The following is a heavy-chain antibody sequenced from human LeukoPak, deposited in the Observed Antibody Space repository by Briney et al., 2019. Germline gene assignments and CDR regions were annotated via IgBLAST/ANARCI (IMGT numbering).Heavy chain of an antibody. CDR2: INHSGST. CDR1: GGSFSGDH. D-gene: IGHD3-10*01. V-gene: IGHV4-34*01. CDR3: ARDRDGVFEY. J-gene: IGHJ4*02. Sequence: PSETLSLTCAVYGGSFSGDHWSWIRQSRGQELEWIGEINHSGSTSYNPSLKSRVTISVDTSKNQFSLKLSSVTAADTAVYYCARDRDGVFEYWGQGTLVTVSS.